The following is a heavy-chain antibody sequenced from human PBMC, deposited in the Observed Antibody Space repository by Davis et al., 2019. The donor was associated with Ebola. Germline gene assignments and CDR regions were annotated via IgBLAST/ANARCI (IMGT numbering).Heavy chain of an antibody. CDR1: GFTFSSYS. CDR3: ARAPRATATRYGFDI. Sequence: GGSLRLSCAASGFTFSSYSMNWVRQAPGKGLEWVSSISSSSSYIYYADSVKGRFTISRDNAKNSLYLQMNSLRAEDTAVYYCARAPRATATRYGFDIWGQGTMVTVSS. CDR2: ISSSSSYI. J-gene: IGHJ3*02. D-gene: IGHD5-18*01. V-gene: IGHV3-21*01.